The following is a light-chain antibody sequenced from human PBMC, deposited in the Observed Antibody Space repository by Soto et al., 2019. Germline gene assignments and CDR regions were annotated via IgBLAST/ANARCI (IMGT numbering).Light chain of an antibody. CDR3: QQYGSSPWT. V-gene: IGKV3-20*01. CDR1: QSSSSSY. J-gene: IGKJ1*01. Sequence: EIVLTQSPGTMSLSPGERATLSCRASQSSSSSYLAWYQQKPGQTPRLLIYVTSSSATGIPDRFSGSGSGTDVTLTFSRLEPEDFAGYYCQQYGSSPWTFGHGNKVEIK. CDR2: VTS.